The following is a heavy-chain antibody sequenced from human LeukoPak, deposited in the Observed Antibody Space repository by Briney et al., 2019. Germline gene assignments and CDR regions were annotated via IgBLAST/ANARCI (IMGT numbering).Heavy chain of an antibody. Sequence: GGSLRLSCVGSGFTLTNSAMNWVRQAPGKGLEWLSYISGRRDTINYADSVKGRFTVSRDNANNSLYLQMNSLRAEDTAVYYCARDRASNDYTNWLDPWGQGTLVTVSS. CDR3: ARDRASNDYTNWLDP. CDR1: GFTLTNSA. J-gene: IGHJ5*02. V-gene: IGHV3-48*01. D-gene: IGHD1-1*01. CDR2: ISGRRDTI.